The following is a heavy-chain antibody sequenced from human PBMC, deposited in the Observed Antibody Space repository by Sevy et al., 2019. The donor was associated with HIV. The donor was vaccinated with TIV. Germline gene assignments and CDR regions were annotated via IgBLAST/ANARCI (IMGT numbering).Heavy chain of an antibody. D-gene: IGHD3-3*01. V-gene: IGHV4-31*01. CDR3: ARADTIFGVVTPDAFDI. Sequence: SETLSLTCTVSGGSISSGGYYWSWIRQHPGKGLEWIGYIYYSGSTYYNPSLKSQVTISVDTPKNQFSLKLSSVTAAGTAVYYCARADTIFGVVTPDAFDIWGQGTMVTVSS. CDR2: IYYSGST. CDR1: GGSISSGGYY. J-gene: IGHJ3*02.